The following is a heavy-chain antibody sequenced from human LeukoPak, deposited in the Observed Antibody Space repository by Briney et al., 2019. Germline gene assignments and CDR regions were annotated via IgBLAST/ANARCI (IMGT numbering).Heavy chain of an antibody. CDR2: ISYDGSNK. V-gene: IGHV3-30*19. D-gene: IGHD6-19*01. J-gene: IGHJ4*02. CDR1: GFTFSGYG. CDR3: ARASSGWYGDY. Sequence: GGSLRLSCAASGFTFSGYGMHWVRQAPGKGLEWVAVISYDGSNKYYADSVKGRFTISRDNSKNTLYLQMNSLRAEDTAVYYCARASSGWYGDYWGQGTLVTVSS.